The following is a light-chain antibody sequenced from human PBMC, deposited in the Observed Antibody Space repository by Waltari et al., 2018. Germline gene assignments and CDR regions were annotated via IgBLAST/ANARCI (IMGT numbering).Light chain of an antibody. CDR2: STS. Sequence: DIQMTQSPSSLSASIGDRVTITCRTSQTINIFLNWYQQKPGRAPKLLISSTSTLQSGFPSRFSGSGSGTHFTLAISGLQPEDFATYYCQQSYNTPRFGQGTNVEVK. CDR1: QTINIF. V-gene: IGKV1-39*01. CDR3: QQSYNTPR. J-gene: IGKJ1*01.